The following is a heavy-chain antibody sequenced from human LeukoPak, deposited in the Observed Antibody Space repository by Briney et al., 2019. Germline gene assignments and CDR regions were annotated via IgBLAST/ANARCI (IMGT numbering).Heavy chain of an antibody. J-gene: IGHJ4*02. Sequence: SETLSLTCTVSGGSMRSYYWSWIRQPPGKGLEWIGYIYYSGSTIYNPSLKSRVTISLDTSKNQFPLKMNSVTAADTAVYYCARMGNPATVTADYWGQGTLVTVSS. CDR2: IYYSGST. V-gene: IGHV4-59*08. D-gene: IGHD4-17*01. CDR3: ARMGNPATVTADY. CDR1: GGSMRSYY.